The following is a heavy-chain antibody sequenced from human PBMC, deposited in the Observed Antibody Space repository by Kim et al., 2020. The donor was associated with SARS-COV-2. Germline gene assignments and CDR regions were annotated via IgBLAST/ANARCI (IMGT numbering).Heavy chain of an antibody. CDR1: GFTVSSNY. CDR2: IYSGGST. CDR3: ARGGDDILTGYIFDY. V-gene: IGHV3-53*01. J-gene: IGHJ4*02. Sequence: GGSLRLSCAASGFTVSSNYMSWVRQAPGKGLEWVSVIYSGGSTYYADSVKGRFTISRDNSKNTLYLQMNSLRAEDTAVYYCARGGDDILTGYIFDYWGQGTLVTVSS. D-gene: IGHD3-9*01.